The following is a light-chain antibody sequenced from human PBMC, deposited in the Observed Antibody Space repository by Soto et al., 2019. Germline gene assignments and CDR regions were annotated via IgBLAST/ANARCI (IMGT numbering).Light chain of an antibody. V-gene: IGKV1-5*01. J-gene: IGKJ1*01. CDR3: QQYNGYSRT. CDR1: QSIGDS. CDR2: DVS. Sequence: DIELTQSPSTLSPSVGDRLTITCQASQSIGDSLAWYKQKPGKAPYLLISDVSSLERGVPSRFRGSGSGTEFTLTISSMKPDDFATLYCQQYNGYSRTFGQGTKVDI.